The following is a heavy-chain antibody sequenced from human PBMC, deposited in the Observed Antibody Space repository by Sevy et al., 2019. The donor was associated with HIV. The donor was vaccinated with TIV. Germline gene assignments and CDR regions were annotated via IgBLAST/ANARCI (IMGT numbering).Heavy chain of an antibody. CDR1: GFTLSSYS. CDR3: AREITKDDAFDI. V-gene: IGHV3-21*01. J-gene: IGHJ3*02. D-gene: IGHD3-16*01. CDR2: ISSSSSYI. Sequence: GGSLRLSCAASGFTLSSYSMNWVRQAPGKGLEWVSSISSSSSYIYYADSVKGRFTISRDNAKNSLYLQMNSLRAEDTAVYYCAREITKDDAFDIWGQGTMVTVSS.